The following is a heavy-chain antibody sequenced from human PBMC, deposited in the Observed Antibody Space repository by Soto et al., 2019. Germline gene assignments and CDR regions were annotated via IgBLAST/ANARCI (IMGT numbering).Heavy chain of an antibody. D-gene: IGHD3-10*01. CDR1: GDSVSSNSAA. J-gene: IGHJ5*02. CDR3: AREGVVGYGSGSYYNWFDP. V-gene: IGHV6-1*01. CDR2: TYYRSKWYN. Sequence: PSQTLSLTCAISGDSVSSNSAAWNWIRQSPSRGLEWLGRTYYRSKWYNDYAVSVKSRITINPDTSKNQFSLQLNSVTPEDTAVYYCAREGVVGYGSGSYYNWFDPWGQGTLVTVSS.